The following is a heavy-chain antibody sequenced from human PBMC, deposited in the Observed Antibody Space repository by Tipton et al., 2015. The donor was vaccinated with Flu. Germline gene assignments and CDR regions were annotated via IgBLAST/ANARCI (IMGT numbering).Heavy chain of an antibody. Sequence: SLRLSCAASGFTFSSYGMHWVRQAPGKGLEWVAVIWYDGSNKYYADSVKGRFTISRDNSKNTLYLQMNSLRAEDTAVYYCARAAAVAGDYMDVWGKGTTVTVSS. CDR1: GFTFSSYG. D-gene: IGHD6-25*01. CDR2: IWYDGSNK. J-gene: IGHJ6*03. CDR3: ARAAAVAGDYMDV. V-gene: IGHV3-33*01.